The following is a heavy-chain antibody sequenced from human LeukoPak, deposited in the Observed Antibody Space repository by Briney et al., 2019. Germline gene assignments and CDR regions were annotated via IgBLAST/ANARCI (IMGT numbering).Heavy chain of an antibody. Sequence: SETLSLTCTVSGGSISSYYWSWIRQPAGKGLEWIGRIYTSGSTNYNPSLKSRVTMSVGTSKNQSSLKLSSVTAADTAVYYCARGRRVSNWGMYYFDYWGQGTLVTVSS. CDR2: IYTSGST. D-gene: IGHD7-27*01. V-gene: IGHV4-4*07. CDR1: GGSISSYY. J-gene: IGHJ4*02. CDR3: ARGRRVSNWGMYYFDY.